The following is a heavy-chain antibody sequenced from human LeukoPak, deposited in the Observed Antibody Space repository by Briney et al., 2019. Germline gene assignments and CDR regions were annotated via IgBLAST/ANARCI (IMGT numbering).Heavy chain of an antibody. D-gene: IGHD3-16*01. CDR3: ARDHDQRNYYYGMDV. CDR2: ISYSGST. V-gene: IGHV4-31*03. J-gene: IGHJ6*01. CDR1: GVSISSGGYY. Sequence: SETLSLTCTVSGVSISSGGYYWSWIRQHPGQGLEWIGYISYSGSTYYNPSLKSRVTISVDTSKNQFSLKLSSVTAADTAVYYCARDHDQRNYYYGMDVWGQGTTVTVSS.